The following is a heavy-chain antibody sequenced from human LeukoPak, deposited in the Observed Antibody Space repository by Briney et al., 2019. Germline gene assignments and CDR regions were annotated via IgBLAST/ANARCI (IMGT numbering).Heavy chain of an antibody. CDR2: IYTSGST. CDR3: ARAALYYDP. D-gene: IGHD2-21*01. J-gene: IGHJ5*02. Sequence: SQTLSLTCTVSGGSISSGSYYWSWIRQPAGKGLEWIGRIYTSGSTNYNPSLKSRVTISVDTSKNQFSLKPSSVTAADTAVYYCARAALYYDPWGQGTLVTVSS. CDR1: GGSISSGSYY. V-gene: IGHV4-61*02.